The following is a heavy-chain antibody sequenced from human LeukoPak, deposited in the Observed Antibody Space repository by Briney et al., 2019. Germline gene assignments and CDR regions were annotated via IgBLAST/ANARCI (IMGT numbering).Heavy chain of an antibody. D-gene: IGHD3-10*01. V-gene: IGHV3-53*01. J-gene: IGHJ4*02. CDR1: GFTVSSNY. Sequence: GGSLRLSCAASGFTVSSNYMSWVRQAPGKGLEWVSVIYSGGDTYYADSVKGRFTISRDNSKNTLYLQMNSLRGEDTAVYYCARDRGGIVRATHFDYWGQGTLVTVSS. CDR3: ARDRGGIVRATHFDY. CDR2: IYSGGDT.